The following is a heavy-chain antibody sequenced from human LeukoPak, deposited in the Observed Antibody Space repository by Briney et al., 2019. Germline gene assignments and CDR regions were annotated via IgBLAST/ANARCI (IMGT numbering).Heavy chain of an antibody. CDR1: GGSFSGYY. J-gene: IGHJ6*03. CDR2: INHSGST. Sequence: SETLSLTRAVYGGSFSGYYWSWIRQPPGKGLEWIGEINHSGSTNYNPSLKSRVTISVDTSKNQFSLKLSSVTAADTAVYYCARGPGFRPIIVVVPAAMDVWGKGTTVTVSS. CDR3: ARGPGFRPIIVVVPAAMDV. D-gene: IGHD2-2*01. V-gene: IGHV4-34*01.